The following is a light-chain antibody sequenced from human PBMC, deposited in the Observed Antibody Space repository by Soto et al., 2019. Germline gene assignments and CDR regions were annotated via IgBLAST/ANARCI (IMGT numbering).Light chain of an antibody. Sequence: EIVLTQSPGTLSLSPGERATLSCRAAQTISSTYLAWYQQKGGQAPKLLIYGTSTSATGIPDRFSDSGSGTDFSLTISRLEPEEVAVYYCQQYRSPGLTFGGGTKVEI. CDR3: QQYRSPGLT. CDR2: GTS. J-gene: IGKJ4*01. CDR1: QTISSTY. V-gene: IGKV3-20*01.